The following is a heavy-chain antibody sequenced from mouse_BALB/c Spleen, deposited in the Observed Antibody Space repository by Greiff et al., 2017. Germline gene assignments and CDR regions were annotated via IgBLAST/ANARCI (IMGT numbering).Heavy chain of an antibody. Sequence: EVQVVESGGGLVKPGGSLKLSCAASGFTFSDYYMSWVRQTPEKRLEWVATISDGGSYTYYPDSVKGRFTISRDNAKNNLYLQMSSLKSEDTAMYYWARESPLCYGSDAGFAYWGQGTLVTVSA. D-gene: IGHD1-2*01. V-gene: IGHV5-4*02. CDR2: ISDGGSYT. CDR3: ARESPLCYGSDAGFAY. CDR1: GFTFSDYY. J-gene: IGHJ3*01.